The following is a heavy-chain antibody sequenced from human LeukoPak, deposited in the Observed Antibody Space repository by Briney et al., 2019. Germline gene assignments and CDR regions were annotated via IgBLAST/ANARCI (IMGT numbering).Heavy chain of an antibody. CDR2: IYYTGNT. CDR1: GYSISSGYF. D-gene: IGHD5-18*01. CDR3: ARGSPIRGYSYGYYFDY. V-gene: IGHV4-38-2*02. Sequence: KTSETLSLTCSVSGYSISSGYFWGWIRQSPGKGLQWIGNIYYTGNTYYNPSLKSRVTMSVDRSKNQFSLKLSSVTAADTAVYYCARGSPIRGYSYGYYFDYWGQGTLVTVSS. J-gene: IGHJ4*02.